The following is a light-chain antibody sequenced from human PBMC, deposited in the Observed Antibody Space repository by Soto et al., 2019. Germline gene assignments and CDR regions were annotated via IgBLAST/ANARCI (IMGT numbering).Light chain of an antibody. CDR2: DVS. CDR1: SSDVGGYNY. J-gene: IGLJ2*01. V-gene: IGLV2-11*01. CDR3: CSHAGSYTFGVV. Sequence: QSALTQPRSVSGSPGQSGTISCTGTSSDVGGYNYVSWYQQHPGKAPKLMIYDVSKRPSGVPDRFSGSKSGNTASLTISGLQAEDEADYYCCSHAGSYTFGVVFGGGTKVTVL.